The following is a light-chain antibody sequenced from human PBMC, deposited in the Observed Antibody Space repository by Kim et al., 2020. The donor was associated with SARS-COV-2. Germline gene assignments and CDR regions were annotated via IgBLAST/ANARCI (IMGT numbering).Light chain of an antibody. J-gene: IGKJ1*01. Sequence: MSPGERATPSCRASQSISSTLAWYQQRPGQPPRLLIYGASSRATGVPARFSGSGSATEFTLTISSLQSEDFAVYYCQQYNNWPETFGQGTKVDIK. CDR3: QQYNNWPET. V-gene: IGKV3-15*01. CDR2: GAS. CDR1: QSISST.